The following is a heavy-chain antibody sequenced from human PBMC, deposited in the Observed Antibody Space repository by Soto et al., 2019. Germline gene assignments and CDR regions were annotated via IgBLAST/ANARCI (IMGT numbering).Heavy chain of an antibody. Sequence: QVQLVQSGAEVKKPGASVKVSCKASGYTFTSFTITWVRQAPGQGLEWMGWISAYNGNTNYAQKLQGRVTITTAKNKSTAYMEPRSLRSDDTAVNYSARDGHPVDYWGQGTRVNDSS. CDR1: GYTFTSFT. V-gene: IGHV1-18*01. CDR2: ISAYNGNT. CDR3: ARDGHPVDY. J-gene: IGHJ4*02.